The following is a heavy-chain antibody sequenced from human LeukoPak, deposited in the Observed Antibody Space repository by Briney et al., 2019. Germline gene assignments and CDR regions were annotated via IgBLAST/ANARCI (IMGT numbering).Heavy chain of an antibody. Sequence: GSLRLSCAASGFTFSNAWMSWVRQAPGKGLEWIGSIYHSGSTYYNPSLKSRVTISVDTSKNQFSLKLSSVTAADTAVYYCARDPVAVGADYWGQGTLVTVSS. V-gene: IGHV4-38-2*02. CDR2: IYHSGST. D-gene: IGHD1-26*01. J-gene: IGHJ4*02. CDR3: ARDPVAVGADY. CDR1: GFTFSNAW.